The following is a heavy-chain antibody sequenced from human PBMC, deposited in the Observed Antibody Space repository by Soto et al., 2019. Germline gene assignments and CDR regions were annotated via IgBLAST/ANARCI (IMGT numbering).Heavy chain of an antibody. D-gene: IGHD1-1*01. J-gene: IGHJ5*02. Sequence: ASVKVSCKASGYTFTSYDINWVRQATGQGLEWMGWMNPNSGNTGYAQKFQGRVTMTRNTSISTAYMELSSLRSEDTAVYYCARVEVNWNDVWWSDPWGQGTLVTVSS. V-gene: IGHV1-8*01. CDR3: ARVEVNWNDVWWSDP. CDR1: GYTFTSYD. CDR2: MNPNSGNT.